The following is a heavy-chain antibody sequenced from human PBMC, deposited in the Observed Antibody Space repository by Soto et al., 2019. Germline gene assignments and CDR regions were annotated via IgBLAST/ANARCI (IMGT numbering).Heavy chain of an antibody. CDR3: MAAPPPHTDFDY. V-gene: IGHV1-46*01. J-gene: IGHJ4*02. Sequence: ASVKVSCKASGYTFTSYYMHWVRQAPGQGLEWMGIINPSGGSTSYAQKFQGRVTMTRDTSTSTVYMELSSLRSEDTAVYYCMAAPPPHTDFDYWGQGTRVTVSS. CDR2: INPSGGST. CDR1: GYTFTSYY.